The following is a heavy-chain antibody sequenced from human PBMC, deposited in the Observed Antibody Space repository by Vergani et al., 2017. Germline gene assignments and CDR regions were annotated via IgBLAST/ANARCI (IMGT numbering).Heavy chain of an antibody. CDR3: AREGSIAARWGNWFDP. V-gene: IGHV4-59*12. J-gene: IGHJ5*02. Sequence: QVQLQESGPGLVKPSQTLSLTCTVSGGSISSYYWSWIRQPPGKGLEWIGYIYHSGSTYYNPSLESRVTISVDRSKNQFSLKLSSVTAADTAVYYCAREGSIAARWGNWFDPWGQGTLVTVSS. D-gene: IGHD6-6*01. CDR2: IYHSGST. CDR1: GGSISSYY.